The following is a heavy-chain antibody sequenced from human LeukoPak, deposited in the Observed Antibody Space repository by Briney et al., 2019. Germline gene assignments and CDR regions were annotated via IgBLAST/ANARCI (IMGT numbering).Heavy chain of an antibody. CDR1: GYTFTSYG. CDR3: ARDKFIQLRGYNWFDP. V-gene: IGHV1-18*01. J-gene: IGHJ5*02. D-gene: IGHD5-18*01. CDR2: ISAYNGNT. Sequence: ASVKVSCKASGYTFTSYGISWVRQAPGQGLEWMGWISAYNGNTSYAQKLRGRVTMTTDTSTSTAYMELRSLRSDDTAVYYCARDKFIQLRGYNWFDPWGQGTLVTVSS.